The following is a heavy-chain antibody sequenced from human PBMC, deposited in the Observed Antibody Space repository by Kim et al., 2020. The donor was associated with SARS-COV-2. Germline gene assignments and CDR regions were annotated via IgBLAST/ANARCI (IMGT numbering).Heavy chain of an antibody. CDR3: AKAPKTYDTLTGPSGGYYFDS. CDR1: GFTFSTYA. D-gene: IGHD3-9*01. Sequence: GGSLRLSCAASGFTFSTYAMSWVRQAPGKGLEWVSASGGRGGSSYYADSVKGRFTVSRDNSRNTLSLQMNSLRAEDTAVYFCAKAPKTYDTLTGPSGGYYFDSWGQGTLVTVSS. V-gene: IGHV3-23*01. CDR2: SGGRGGSS. J-gene: IGHJ4*02.